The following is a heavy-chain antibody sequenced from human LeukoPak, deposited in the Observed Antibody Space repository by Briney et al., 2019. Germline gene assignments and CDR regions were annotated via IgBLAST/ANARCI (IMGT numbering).Heavy chain of an antibody. CDR1: GGSIKSSDYY. Sequence: SETLSLTCTVSGGSIKSSDYYWAWIRQPPGKGLEWIGEIYHSGSTNYNPSLKSRVTISVDKSKNQFSLNLSSVTAADTAVYYCAIPAPAAVVRWGQGTLVTVSS. D-gene: IGHD6-13*01. CDR2: IYHSGST. V-gene: IGHV4-39*07. CDR3: AIPAPAAVVR. J-gene: IGHJ4*02.